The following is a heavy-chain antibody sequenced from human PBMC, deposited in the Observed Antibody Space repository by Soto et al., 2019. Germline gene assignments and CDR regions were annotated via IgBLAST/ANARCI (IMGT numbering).Heavy chain of an antibody. V-gene: IGHV3-7*04. Sequence: EVQLVESGGGLVQPGGSLRLSCAASGFTFSNYWMSWVRQAPGTGLEWVANIKQDGSEKYYVDSMKGRFTISRDNAKNSLYLQMNSLRAEEAAVYYCARGYYYDRRGYYVDYWGQGTLVTVSS. CDR2: IKQDGSEK. J-gene: IGHJ4*02. CDR1: GFTFSNYW. CDR3: ARGYYYDRRGYYVDY. D-gene: IGHD3-22*01.